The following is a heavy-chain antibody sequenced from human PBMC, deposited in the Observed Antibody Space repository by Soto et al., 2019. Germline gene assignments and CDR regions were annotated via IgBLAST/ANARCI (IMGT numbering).Heavy chain of an antibody. CDR1: GFTFTNYG. D-gene: IGHD6-6*01. V-gene: IGHV1-18*01. CDR3: AATTSIALGLRD. J-gene: IGHJ4*02. Sequence: QLQLVQSGSEVKKPGASVKVSCKTSGFTFTNYGFTWVRQAPGKGLEWMGWSSALNGFTNYAPDFQGRVTLTTDSSTNTAYMELRGLRSDDTAFYYSAATTSIALGLRDWGQGTLVSVAS. CDR2: SSALNGFT.